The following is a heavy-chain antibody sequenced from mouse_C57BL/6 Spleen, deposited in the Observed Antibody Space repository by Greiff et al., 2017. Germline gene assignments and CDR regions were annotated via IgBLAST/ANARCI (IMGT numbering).Heavy chain of an antibody. D-gene: IGHD2-3*01. V-gene: IGHV5-4*01. CDR2: ISDGGSYT. CDR1: GFTFSSYA. Sequence: VQLKESGGGLVKPGGSLKLSCAASGFTFSSYAMSWVRQTPEKRLEWVATISDGGSYTYYPDNVKGRFTISRDNAKNNLYLQMSHLKSEDTAMYYCARDGYYAWFAYWGQGTLVTVSA. CDR3: ARDGYYAWFAY. J-gene: IGHJ3*01.